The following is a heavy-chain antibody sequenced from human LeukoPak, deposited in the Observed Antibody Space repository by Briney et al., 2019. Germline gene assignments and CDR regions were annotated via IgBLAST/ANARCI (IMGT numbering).Heavy chain of an antibody. CDR3: ARDTEDTAMTIDY. V-gene: IGHV3-33*01. CDR1: GFTFSSYG. D-gene: IGHD5-18*01. J-gene: IGHJ4*02. CDR2: IWYDGSNK. Sequence: GGSLRLSCAASGFTFSSYGMHWVRQAPGKGLGWVAVIWYDGSNKYYADSVKGRFTISRDNSKNTLYLQMNSLRAEDTAVYYCARDTEDTAMTIDYWGQGTLVTVSS.